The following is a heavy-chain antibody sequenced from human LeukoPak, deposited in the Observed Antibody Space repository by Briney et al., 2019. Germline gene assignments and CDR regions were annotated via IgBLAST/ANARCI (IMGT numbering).Heavy chain of an antibody. Sequence: ASVKVSCKVSGYTLTELSMHWVRQAPGKGLEWMGGFDPEDGEIIYAQKFQGRATMTEDTSTDTAYMELSSLRSEDTAVYYCATGSRRDYYFDYWGQGTLVTVSS. CDR1: GYTLTELS. D-gene: IGHD2-2*01. CDR2: FDPEDGEI. V-gene: IGHV1-24*01. J-gene: IGHJ4*02. CDR3: ATGSRRDYYFDY.